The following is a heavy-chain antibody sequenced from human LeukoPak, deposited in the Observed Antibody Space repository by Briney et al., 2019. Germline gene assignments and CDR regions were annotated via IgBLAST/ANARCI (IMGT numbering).Heavy chain of an antibody. CDR1: GYTFTGYY. CDR2: INPNSGDT. Sequence: GASVKVSCKASGYTFTGYYMHWVRQAPGQGLEWMGWINPNSGDTNYAQKFQGRVTMTRDTSISTAYMELSRLRSDDTAVYYCASPTAAGSIYFDYWGQGTLVTVSS. J-gene: IGHJ4*02. CDR3: ASPTAAGSIYFDY. V-gene: IGHV1-2*02. D-gene: IGHD6-13*01.